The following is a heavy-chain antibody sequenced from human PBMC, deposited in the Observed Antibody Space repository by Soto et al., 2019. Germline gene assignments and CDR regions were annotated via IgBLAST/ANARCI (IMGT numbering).Heavy chain of an antibody. CDR2: IYYSGST. V-gene: IGHV4-59*01. Sequence: SETLSLTCTVSGGSISSYYWSWIRQPPGKGLEWIGYIYYSGSTNYNPSLKSRVTISVDTSKNQFSLKLSSVTAADTAVYYCARLGSAAGALDYWGQGTLVTVSS. J-gene: IGHJ4*02. CDR1: GGSISSYY. CDR3: ARLGSAAGALDY. D-gene: IGHD3-10*01.